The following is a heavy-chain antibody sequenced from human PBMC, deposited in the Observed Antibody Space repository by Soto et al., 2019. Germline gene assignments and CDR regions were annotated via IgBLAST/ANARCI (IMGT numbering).Heavy chain of an antibody. D-gene: IGHD3-3*01. V-gene: IGHV1-58*01. CDR2: IVVGSGNT. CDR1: GFTFTSSA. Sequence: GASVKVSCKASGFTFTSSAVQWVRQARGQRLEWIGWIVVGSGNTNYAQKFQERVTITRDMSTSTAYMELSSLRSEDTAVYYCAALTYYDFWSGSQGDAFDIWGQGTMVTVS. CDR3: AALTYYDFWSGSQGDAFDI. J-gene: IGHJ3*02.